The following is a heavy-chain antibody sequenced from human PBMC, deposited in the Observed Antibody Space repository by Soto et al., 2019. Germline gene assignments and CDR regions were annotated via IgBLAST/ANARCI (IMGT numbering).Heavy chain of an antibody. J-gene: IGHJ3*02. V-gene: IGHV4-38-2*02. CDR1: GYSISSGYY. CDR3: ARDIGMIVVHNAFDI. Sequence: PLETLSLTSAVSGYSISSGYYWGWIRQPPGKGLECIGSIYHSGSTYYNPSLKSRVTISVDTSKNQFSLRLSSVTAADTAVYYCARDIGMIVVHNAFDIWGQGTMVTVSS. CDR2: IYHSGST. D-gene: IGHD3-22*01.